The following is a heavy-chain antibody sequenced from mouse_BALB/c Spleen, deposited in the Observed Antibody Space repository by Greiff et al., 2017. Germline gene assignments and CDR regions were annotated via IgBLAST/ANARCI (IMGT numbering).Heavy chain of an antibody. CDR2: ISSGGST. CDR3: ARDDGYYSAWFAY. Sequence: EVQGVESGGGLVKPGGSLKLSCAASGFTFSSYAMSWVRQTPEKRLEWVASISSGGSTYYPDSVKGRFTISRDNARNILYLQMSSLRSEDTAMYYCARDDGYYSAWFAYWGQGTLVTVSA. V-gene: IGHV5-6-5*01. J-gene: IGHJ3*01. D-gene: IGHD2-3*01. CDR1: GFTFSSYA.